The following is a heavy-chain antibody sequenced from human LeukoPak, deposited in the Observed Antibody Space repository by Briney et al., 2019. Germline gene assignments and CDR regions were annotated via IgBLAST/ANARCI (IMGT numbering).Heavy chain of an antibody. CDR1: GFTFSSYG. V-gene: IGHV3-33*01. D-gene: IGHD1-26*01. Sequence: GGSLRLSCAASGFTFSSYGMHWVRQAPGKGLEWVAVIWYDGSNKYYADSVKGRFTISRDNSKNTLYLQMNSLRAEDTAVYNCARTGEGATQDFDYWGQGTLVTVSS. CDR2: IWYDGSNK. CDR3: ARTGEGATQDFDY. J-gene: IGHJ4*02.